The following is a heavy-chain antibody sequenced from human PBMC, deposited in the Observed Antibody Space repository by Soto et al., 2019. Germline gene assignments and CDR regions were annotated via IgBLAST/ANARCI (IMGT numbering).Heavy chain of an antibody. CDR3: ARRTWHGDSDY. CDR1: GYRFTSYL. D-gene: IGHD4-17*01. J-gene: IGHJ4*02. Sequence: PGESMKISCQGSGYRFTSYLIGWVCQMPGKGLEWMGIIYPGDSDTRYSPSFQGQVTISADKSISTAYLQWSSLKASDTAMYYCARRTWHGDSDYWGQGTLVTVSS. V-gene: IGHV5-51*01. CDR2: IYPGDSDT.